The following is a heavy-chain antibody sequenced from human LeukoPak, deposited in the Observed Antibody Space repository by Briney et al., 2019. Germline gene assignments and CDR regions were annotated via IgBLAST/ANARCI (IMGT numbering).Heavy chain of an antibody. V-gene: IGHV3-23*01. CDR1: GFTFRSHA. CDR3: AKGRPGGAVLAAYFDY. CDR2: ISDSGGST. Sequence: GGSLRLSCAASGFTFRSHAMSWVRQAPGKGLEWVSVISDSGGSTNYADSVKGRFTISRDNSKNTLYLQMNSLKAEDTAVYYCAKGRPGGAVLAAYFDYWGQGTLLTVSS. D-gene: IGHD2/OR15-2a*01. J-gene: IGHJ4*02.